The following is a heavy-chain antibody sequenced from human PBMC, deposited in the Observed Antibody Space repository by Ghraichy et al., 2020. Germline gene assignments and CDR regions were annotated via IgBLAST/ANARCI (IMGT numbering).Heavy chain of an antibody. V-gene: IGHV1-24*01. CDR3: VALYRGNYLGGFDY. J-gene: IGHJ4*02. Sequence: ASVKVSCKVTGYTLTELSMHWVRQAPGKGLEWMGGFDPEDSKTIYAQKFQGRITMTEDTSTDTASMELSSLRSEDTAVYYCVALYRGNYLGGFDYWGQGTLVTVSS. CDR1: GYTLTELS. CDR2: FDPEDSKT. D-gene: IGHD1-26*01.